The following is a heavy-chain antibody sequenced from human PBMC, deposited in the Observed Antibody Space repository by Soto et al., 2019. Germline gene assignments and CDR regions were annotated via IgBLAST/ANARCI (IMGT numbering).Heavy chain of an antibody. V-gene: IGHV3-23*01. CDR1: GFTFRNYG. Sequence: GGSLRLSCAASGFTFRNYGMSWVRQAPGKGLEWVSTITDTGGVASYADSVKGRFTISRDNSKNTLYLQVNNLRADDTAVYYCAKVLLWFGESDKTLDYWGQGTLVTVSS. CDR2: ITDTGGVA. D-gene: IGHD3-10*01. CDR3: AKVLLWFGESDKTLDY. J-gene: IGHJ4*02.